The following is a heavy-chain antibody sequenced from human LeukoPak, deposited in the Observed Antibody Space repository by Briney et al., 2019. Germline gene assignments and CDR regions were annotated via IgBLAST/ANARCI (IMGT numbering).Heavy chain of an antibody. CDR3: AKHSSSWHYFDY. J-gene: IGHJ4*02. D-gene: IGHD6-13*01. Sequence: QPGGSLRLSCAASGFTFSSYGMHWVRQAPGKGLEWVAVISYDGSNKYYADSVKGRFTISRDNSKNTLFLQMDSLRADDTAVYYCAKHSSSWHYFDYWGQGTLVTVSS. CDR1: GFTFSSYG. CDR2: ISYDGSNK. V-gene: IGHV3-30*18.